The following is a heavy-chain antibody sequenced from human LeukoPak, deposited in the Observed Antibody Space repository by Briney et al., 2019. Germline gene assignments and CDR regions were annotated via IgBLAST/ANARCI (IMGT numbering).Heavy chain of an antibody. D-gene: IGHD2-2*01. V-gene: IGHV1-18*01. Sequence: ASVKVSRKASGYTFTSYGISWVRQAPGQGLEWMGWISAYNGNTNYAQKLQGRVTMTTDTSTSTAYMELRSLRSDDTAVYYCARLQLLQAYYYYYYMDVWGKGTTVTVSS. CDR1: GYTFTSYG. J-gene: IGHJ6*03. CDR2: ISAYNGNT. CDR3: ARLQLLQAYYYYYYMDV.